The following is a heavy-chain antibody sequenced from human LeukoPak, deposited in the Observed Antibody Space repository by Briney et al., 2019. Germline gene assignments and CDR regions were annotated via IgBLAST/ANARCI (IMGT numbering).Heavy chain of an antibody. CDR3: ASSYSGSYVDLDY. V-gene: IGHV3-21*01. J-gene: IGHJ4*02. Sequence: GGSLRLSCAASGFTFSSYSMNWVRQAPGKGLEWVSSISSSSSYIYYADSVKGRFTISRDNAKNSLYLQMNSLRAEDTAVYYCASSYSGSYVDLDYWGQGTLVTVSS. CDR2: ISSSSSYI. D-gene: IGHD1-26*01. CDR1: GFTFSSYS.